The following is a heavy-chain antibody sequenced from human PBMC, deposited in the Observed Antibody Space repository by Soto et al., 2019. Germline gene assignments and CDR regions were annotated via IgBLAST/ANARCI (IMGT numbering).Heavy chain of an antibody. V-gene: IGHV3-53*01. CDR3: ARSDPAYAYGLNV. J-gene: IGHJ6*02. Sequence: GGSLRLSCAASGFTVTAHYVAWVRQAPGRGLEWVSLIYSGGGKYYADSVKGRFTISRDTSEKTFYLQMNSLRSEDTAVYYCARSDPAYAYGLNVWGQGTTVTVSS. D-gene: IGHD3-10*01. CDR1: GFTVTAHY. CDR2: IYSGGGK.